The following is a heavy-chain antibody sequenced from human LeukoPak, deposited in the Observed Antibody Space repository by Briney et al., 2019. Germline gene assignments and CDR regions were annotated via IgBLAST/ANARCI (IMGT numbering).Heavy chain of an antibody. D-gene: IGHD1-1*01. Sequence: ASVKVSCKAAGYTFTSYYMHWVRQAPGQGLEWMGTINPSGGSTSYAQKFQGRVTMTRDASTSTVYMELSSLRSEDTAVYYCARGGRGEGTGTTRVAFDIWGQGTMVTVSS. CDR2: INPSGGST. CDR1: GYTFTSYY. V-gene: IGHV1-46*01. CDR3: ARGGRGEGTGTTRVAFDI. J-gene: IGHJ3*02.